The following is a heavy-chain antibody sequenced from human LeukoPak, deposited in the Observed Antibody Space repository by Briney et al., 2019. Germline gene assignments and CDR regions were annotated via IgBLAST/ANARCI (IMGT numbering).Heavy chain of an antibody. J-gene: IGHJ3*02. CDR1: GFTFRDHY. Sequence: GGSLRLSCAASGFTFRDHYMDWVRQAPGKGLEWVGRSRNKANSYTTEYAASVEGRFTISRDDSTNSMYLQMNSLKPEDTALYHCARDNTKANAFDIWGQGTMVTVSS. CDR2: SRNKANSYTT. CDR3: ARDNTKANAFDI. D-gene: IGHD5-12*01. V-gene: IGHV3-72*01.